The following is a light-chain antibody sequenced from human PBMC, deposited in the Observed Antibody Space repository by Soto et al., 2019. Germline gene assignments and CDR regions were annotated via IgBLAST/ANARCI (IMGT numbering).Light chain of an antibody. CDR2: WAS. CDR1: QSVLYSSNNKNY. J-gene: IGKJ1*01. Sequence: DIVMTQSPDSLAVSLGERATINCKSSQSVLYSSNNKNYLAWYQQKPGQPPKLLIYWASTRESWVPDRFSGSGSGTDFTITIISLHAEDVAVYYCQQYYSTPLTFGQVTKVEIK. V-gene: IGKV4-1*01. CDR3: QQYYSTPLT.